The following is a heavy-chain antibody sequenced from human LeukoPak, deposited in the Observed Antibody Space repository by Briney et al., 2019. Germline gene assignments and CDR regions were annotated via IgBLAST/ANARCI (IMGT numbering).Heavy chain of an antibody. CDR1: GFTFSSYA. Sequence: PGGSLRLSYAASGFTFSSYAMHWVRQAPGKGLEWVAVISYDGSNKYYADSVKGRFTISRDNSKNTLYLQMNSLRAEDTAVYYCAREVYYYDSSGYYDYWGQGTLVTVSS. CDR3: AREVYYYDSSGYYDY. D-gene: IGHD3-22*01. J-gene: IGHJ4*02. V-gene: IGHV3-30-3*01. CDR2: ISYDGSNK.